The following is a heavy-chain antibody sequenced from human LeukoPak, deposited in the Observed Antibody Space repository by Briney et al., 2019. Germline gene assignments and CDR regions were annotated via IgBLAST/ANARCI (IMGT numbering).Heavy chain of an antibody. D-gene: IGHD1-26*01. J-gene: IGHJ1*01. CDR1: GFTFSSYA. Sequence: SGGSLRLSCAASGFTFSSYAMSWVRQAPGKGLEWVSAISGSGGSTYYADSVKGRFTISRDNSKNTLYLQMNSLRAEDTAVYYCPKDLGSRSYYHTEYFQHWGQGTLVTVSS. CDR2: ISGSGGST. CDR3: PKDLGSRSYYHTEYFQH. V-gene: IGHV3-23*01.